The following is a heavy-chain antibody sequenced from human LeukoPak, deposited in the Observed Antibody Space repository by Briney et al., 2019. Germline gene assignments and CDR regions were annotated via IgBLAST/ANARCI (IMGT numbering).Heavy chain of an antibody. V-gene: IGHV3-21*01. J-gene: IGHJ4*02. CDR3: ARGAGIAADGTGYYIDY. CDR1: GFTFSSYS. D-gene: IGHD6-13*01. CDR2: ISGSSSYI. Sequence: PGGSLRLSCAASGFTFSSYSMNWVRQAPGKGLEWVSSISGSSSYIYYADSVKGRFTISRENAKNSLYLQMNSLRAEDTAVYYCARGAGIAADGTGYYIDYWGQGTLVTVSS.